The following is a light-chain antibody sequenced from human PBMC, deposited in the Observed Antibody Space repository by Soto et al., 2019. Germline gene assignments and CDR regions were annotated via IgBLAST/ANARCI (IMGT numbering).Light chain of an antibody. CDR1: QSISDW. J-gene: IGKJ1*01. Sequence: DIQMTQSPATLSASVGDRGTITCRASQSISDWLAWYQQKTGKAPKLLIYDASSLESGVPSRFSGSGSGTEFTLTISSLQRDDSATYYCQQYNTYWPTWTFGQGTKVDIK. CDR3: QQYNTYWPTWT. V-gene: IGKV1-5*01. CDR2: DAS.